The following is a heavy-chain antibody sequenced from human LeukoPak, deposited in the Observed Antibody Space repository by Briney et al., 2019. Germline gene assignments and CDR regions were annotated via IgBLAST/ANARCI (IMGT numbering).Heavy chain of an antibody. D-gene: IGHD3/OR15-3a*01. CDR1: GGACSSYA. V-gene: IGHV1-69*06. Sequence: ASVKVSCKAAGGACSSYAISWVRQAPGQGLEWMGGSIPIFGTANYAQKFQGRVTITQNSSVTTVYMELTSLTSEDTAIYYCARRGLVAGIYDLVYGFDLWGQGTMVTVSS. J-gene: IGHJ3*01. CDR3: ARRGLVAGIYDLVYGFDL. CDR2: SIPIFGTA.